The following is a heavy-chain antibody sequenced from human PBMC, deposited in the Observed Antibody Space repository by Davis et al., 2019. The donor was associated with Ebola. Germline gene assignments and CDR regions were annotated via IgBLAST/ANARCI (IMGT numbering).Heavy chain of an antibody. V-gene: IGHV4-34*01. CDR2: INHSGST. CDR3: ASTVVTPGGSVDY. J-gene: IGHJ4*02. Sequence: PSETLSLTCAVYGGSFRGYYWSWIRQPPGKGLEWIGEINHSGSTNYNPSLKSRVTISVDTSKNQFSLKLSSVTAADTAVYYCASTVVTPGGSVDYWGQGTLVTVSS. CDR1: GGSFRGYY. D-gene: IGHD4-23*01.